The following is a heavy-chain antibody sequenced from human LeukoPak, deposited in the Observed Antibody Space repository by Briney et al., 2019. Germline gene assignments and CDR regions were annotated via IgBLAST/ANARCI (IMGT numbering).Heavy chain of an antibody. D-gene: IGHD1-26*01. J-gene: IGHJ5*02. Sequence: GASVTVSCKASGYTFNSYGISWVRQAPGQGLEWMGWISTYNGNTNYAQKLQGRVTMTTDTSTSTAYMELRSLRSDGTAVYYCARDSRGVGATRPVPWGQGTLVTVSS. CDR1: GYTFNSYG. CDR2: ISTYNGNT. CDR3: ARDSRGVGATRPVP. V-gene: IGHV1-18*01.